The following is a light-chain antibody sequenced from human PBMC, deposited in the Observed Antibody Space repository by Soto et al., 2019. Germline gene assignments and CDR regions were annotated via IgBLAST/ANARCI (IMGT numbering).Light chain of an antibody. CDR1: QSVSSN. V-gene: IGKV3-15*01. CDR2: GAS. CDR3: QQYDTWPPRWT. Sequence: EIVMTQSPATLSVSPGERATLSCRASQSVSSNLAWYHQKPGQAPRLLIYGASTRATGIPARFSGSGSGTEFTLTISSPQSEDFAVYYCQQYDTWPPRWTFGQGTKVEIK. J-gene: IGKJ1*01.